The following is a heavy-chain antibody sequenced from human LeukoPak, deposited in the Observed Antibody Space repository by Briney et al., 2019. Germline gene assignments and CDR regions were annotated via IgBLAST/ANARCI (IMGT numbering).Heavy chain of an antibody. Sequence: ASVKVSCKASGYTFTGYYMHWVRQAPGQGLEWMGWINPNSGGTNYAQKFQGRVTMTRDTSISTAYMELSRLRSDDTAVYYCARDYCSSTSCYTALCCWGQGTLVTVSS. V-gene: IGHV1-2*02. CDR1: GYTFTGYY. CDR2: INPNSGGT. CDR3: ARDYCSSTSCYTALCC. D-gene: IGHD2-2*02. J-gene: IGHJ4*02.